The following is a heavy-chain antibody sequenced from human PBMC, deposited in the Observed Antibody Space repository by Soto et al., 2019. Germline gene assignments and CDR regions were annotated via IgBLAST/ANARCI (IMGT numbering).Heavy chain of an antibody. J-gene: IGHJ6*02. V-gene: IGHV5-10-1*01. D-gene: IGHD1-1*01. CDR2: IDPSDSYT. Sequence: LKISCQGSGYSFTSHWITWVRQTPGKGLEWMGRIDPSDSYTNYSPSFQGRVTISADRSISTAFLQWSSLEASDTAIYYCARRLSGPKEEYNAYYFYGLDVWGQGTTVTVSS. CDR3: ARRLSGPKEEYNAYYFYGLDV. CDR1: GYSFTSHW.